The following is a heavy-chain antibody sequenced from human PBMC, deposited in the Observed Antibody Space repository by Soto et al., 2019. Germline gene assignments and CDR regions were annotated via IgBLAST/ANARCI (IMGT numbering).Heavy chain of an antibody. J-gene: IGHJ5*02. CDR2: IYYSGST. V-gene: IGHV4-61*01. D-gene: IGHD6-13*01. CDR3: ARAPTIYSSSWYGFPFDP. Sequence: SETLSLTCTVSGGSIRRGSYYWSWIRQPPGKGLEWIGYIYYSGSTNYNPSLKSRVTISVDTSKNQFSLKLSSVTAADTAVYYCARAPTIYSSSWYGFPFDPWGQGTLVTVSS. CDR1: GGSIRRGSYY.